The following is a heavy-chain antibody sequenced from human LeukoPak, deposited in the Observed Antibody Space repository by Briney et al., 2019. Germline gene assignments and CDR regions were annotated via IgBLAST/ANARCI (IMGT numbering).Heavy chain of an antibody. D-gene: IGHD5-24*01. CDR3: ARDGYNPALFYMDV. Sequence: GGSLRLSCAASGFTFSSYWMHWVRQAPGKGLVWVSRINSDGSSTSYADSVKGRFTTSRDNAKNTLYLQMNSLRAEDTAVYYCARDGYNPALFYMDVWGKGTRVTVSS. CDR1: GFTFSSYW. V-gene: IGHV3-74*01. J-gene: IGHJ6*03. CDR2: INSDGSST.